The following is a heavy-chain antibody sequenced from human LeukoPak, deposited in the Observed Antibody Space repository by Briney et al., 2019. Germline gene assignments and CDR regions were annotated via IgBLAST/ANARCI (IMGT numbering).Heavy chain of an antibody. V-gene: IGHV1-3*01. D-gene: IGHD2-21*01. CDR2: IKAGNGGT. CDR1: GYIFTKYV. J-gene: IGHJ4*02. CDR3: ARDDCGDTCYPGGY. Sequence: ASVKVSCKASGYIFTKYVVHWVRQAPGQRPEWMGWIKAGNGGTKYSQNFQDRLTITRDTSASTVCMELSSLTSEDTALYYCARDDCGDTCYPGGYWGQGTLVTVS.